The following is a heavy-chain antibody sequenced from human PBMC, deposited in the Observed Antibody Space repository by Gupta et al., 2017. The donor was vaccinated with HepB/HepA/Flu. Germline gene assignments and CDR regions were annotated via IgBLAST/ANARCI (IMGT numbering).Heavy chain of an antibody. D-gene: IGHD6-13*01. CDR2: INPNSGGT. V-gene: IGHV1-2*04. CDR3: ARGGGIALEFDY. Sequence: QVQLVQSGAEVKKPGASVKVSCKASGYSFTGHHIHWVRQAPGQGLEWMGWINPNSGGTNYAQKFQDWVTMSRDTSISTAYMELRSLESDDTAIYYCARGGGIALEFDYWGQGTLVTVSS. CDR1: GYSFTGHH. J-gene: IGHJ4*02.